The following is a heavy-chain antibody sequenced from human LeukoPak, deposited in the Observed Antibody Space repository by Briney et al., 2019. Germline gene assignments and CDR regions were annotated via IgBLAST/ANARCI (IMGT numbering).Heavy chain of an antibody. D-gene: IGHD3-22*01. V-gene: IGHV3-21*01. Sequence: PGGSLRLSCAASGFTFSSYSMNWVRQAPGKGLEWVSSISSSSYIYYADSVKGRFTISRDNAKNSLYLQMNSLRAEDTAVYYCAREDDSSGYYHFDYWGQGTLVTVSS. CDR1: GFTFSSYS. J-gene: IGHJ4*02. CDR2: ISSSSYI. CDR3: AREDDSSGYYHFDY.